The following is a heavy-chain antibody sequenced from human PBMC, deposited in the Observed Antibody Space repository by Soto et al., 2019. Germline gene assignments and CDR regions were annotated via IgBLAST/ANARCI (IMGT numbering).Heavy chain of an antibody. Sequence: GGSLRLSCAASGFTFSSYGMHWVRQAPGKGLEWVSVISCDGSNKNYADSVKGRFTISRDNAKNTLYLQMNSLRAEDTAVYYCARVAPDYGDRHGGHYWGQGTLVTVSS. CDR1: GFTFSSYG. V-gene: IGHV3-30*03. D-gene: IGHD4-17*01. CDR2: ISCDGSNK. CDR3: ARVAPDYGDRHGGHY. J-gene: IGHJ4*02.